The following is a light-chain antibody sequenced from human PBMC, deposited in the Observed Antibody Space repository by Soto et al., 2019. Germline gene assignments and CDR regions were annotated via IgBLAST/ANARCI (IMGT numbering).Light chain of an antibody. CDR1: QDVTTN. V-gene: IGKV3-15*01. J-gene: IGKJ5*01. CDR2: DIS. CDR3: QQYNNWPFS. Sequence: EIVSTQSPATLSLSPGERATLSCRAAQDVTTNFAWYQLRRGQPPRLLIYDISTRATGVPARFSGSGSGTEFTLTISGLQSEDFALYFCQQYNNWPFSVGPGTRLEIK.